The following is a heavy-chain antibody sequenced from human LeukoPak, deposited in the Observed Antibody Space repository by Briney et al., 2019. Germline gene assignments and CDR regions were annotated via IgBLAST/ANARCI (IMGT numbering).Heavy chain of an antibody. D-gene: IGHD5-18*01. Sequence: GGSLRLSCAASGFTFSSYWMHWVRQAPGKGLVWVSGINSDRSSIRYADSVKGRFTISRDSSKNTLYLQMNSLSAEDTAVYYCAKGPSGYSYGGYFDFWGQGTLVTVSS. CDR3: AKGPSGYSYGGYFDF. CDR2: INSDRSSI. CDR1: GFTFSSYW. V-gene: IGHV3-74*01. J-gene: IGHJ4*02.